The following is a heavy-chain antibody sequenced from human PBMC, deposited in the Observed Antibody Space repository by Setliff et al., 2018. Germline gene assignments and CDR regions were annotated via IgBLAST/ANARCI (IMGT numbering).Heavy chain of an antibody. CDR1: GDSISSSSYY. V-gene: IGHV4-39*01. Sequence: PSETLSLTCTVSGDSISSSSYYWGWIRQPPGKGLEWIGSISNSGGTYYNPSLKSRVTISVDTSKNQFSLKLSSVTAADTAVYYCARRHCSGGSCYSLNYFDYWGQGTLVTVSS. CDR2: ISNSGGT. J-gene: IGHJ4*02. CDR3: ARRHCSGGSCYSLNYFDY. D-gene: IGHD2-15*01.